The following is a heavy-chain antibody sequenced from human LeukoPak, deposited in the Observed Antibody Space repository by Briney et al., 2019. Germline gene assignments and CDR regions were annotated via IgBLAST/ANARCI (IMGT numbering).Heavy chain of an antibody. V-gene: IGHV3-30-3*01. CDR3: ARAPTVVTPNFDY. Sequence: GRSLRLSCAASGFTFSSYAMHWVRQAPGKGLEWVAVISYDGSNKYYADSVKGRLTISRDNSKNTLYPQMNSLRAEDTAVYYCARAPTVVTPNFDYWGQGTLVTVSS. D-gene: IGHD4-23*01. J-gene: IGHJ4*02. CDR2: ISYDGSNK. CDR1: GFTFSSYA.